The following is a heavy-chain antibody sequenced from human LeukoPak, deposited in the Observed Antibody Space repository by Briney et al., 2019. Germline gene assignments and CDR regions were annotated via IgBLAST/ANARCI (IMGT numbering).Heavy chain of an antibody. CDR2: ISYDGSNK. CDR1: GFTFSSYD. D-gene: IGHD1-1*01. J-gene: IGHJ4*02. V-gene: IGHV3-30*04. CDR3: ARAANGNDGGFDY. Sequence: PGGSLRLSCAASGFTFSSYDIHWVRQAPGKGLDWVAVISYDGSNKYYADSVKGRFTISRDNSKNTVYLQINSLRAEDTAVYYCARAANGNDGGFDYWGQGTLVTVSS.